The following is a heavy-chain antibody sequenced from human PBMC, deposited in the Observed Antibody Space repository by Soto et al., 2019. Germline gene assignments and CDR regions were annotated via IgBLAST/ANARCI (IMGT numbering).Heavy chain of an antibody. Sequence: ASVKVSCKASGYTFTDYFVHWVRLAPGQGLEWMGWVNPDTGVATFPHKFQGRVTVTRDTSINTDYMELTNLTSEDTGIYYCVRGPIRGGVPYFFDFWGRGTQVTVSS. CDR1: GYTFTDYF. CDR2: VNPDTGVA. J-gene: IGHJ4*02. V-gene: IGHV1-2*02. D-gene: IGHD3-16*01. CDR3: VRGPIRGGVPYFFDF.